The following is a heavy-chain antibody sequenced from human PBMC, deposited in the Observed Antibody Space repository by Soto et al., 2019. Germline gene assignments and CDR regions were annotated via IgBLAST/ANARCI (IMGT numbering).Heavy chain of an antibody. Sequence: QVQLVQSGAEVKKPGSSVKVSCKAYGGTFSSYAIRWVRQAPGQGLEWMGGIIPIFGTANYAQKFQGRVTITADESTSTAYMELSSLRSEDTAVYSCARYRYGYSYFDYWGQGTLVTVSS. CDR3: ARYRYGYSYFDY. D-gene: IGHD5-18*01. CDR2: IIPIFGTA. CDR1: GGTFSSYA. J-gene: IGHJ4*02. V-gene: IGHV1-69*12.